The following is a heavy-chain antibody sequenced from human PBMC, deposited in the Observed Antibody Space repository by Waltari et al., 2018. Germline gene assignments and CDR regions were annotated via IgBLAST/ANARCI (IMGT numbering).Heavy chain of an antibody. CDR3: ASSGGRFGELFHFDY. V-gene: IGHV5-51*03. J-gene: IGHJ4*02. CDR2: IYPGDSDP. D-gene: IGHD3-10*01. Sequence: EEPLVQSGAEVKKPGESLKISCKDSRYSFNNYWIAWVRQMPGKGLEWMGIIYPGDSDPRYSPSSQGQVTSSADKSISTAYLQWSSLKASDTAMYYCASSGGRFGELFHFDYWGQGTLVTVSS. CDR1: RYSFNNYW.